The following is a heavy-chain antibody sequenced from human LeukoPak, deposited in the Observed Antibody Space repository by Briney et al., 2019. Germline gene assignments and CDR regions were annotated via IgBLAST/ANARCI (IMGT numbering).Heavy chain of an antibody. CDR1: GFTFSSYE. Sequence: GGSLRLSCAASGFTFSSYEMNWVRQAPGKGLEWVSYISSSGSTIYYADSVKGRFTISRDNAKNSLYLQMNSLRAEDTAVYYCACIILGYAAFDIWGQGTVVTVSS. CDR3: ACIILGYAAFDI. V-gene: IGHV3-48*03. D-gene: IGHD3-16*01. CDR2: ISSSGSTI. J-gene: IGHJ3*02.